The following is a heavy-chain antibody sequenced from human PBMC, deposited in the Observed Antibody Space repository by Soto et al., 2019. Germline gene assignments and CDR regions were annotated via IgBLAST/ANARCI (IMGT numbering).Heavy chain of an antibody. Sequence: SETLSLTCSFSGGSISEYFWSWIRQSPGKGLEWIGYIYYLGSTDYNPSLKSRVTISVDTSKRQFSLRLTSVTAADTAVYYCARDGYDGSGSPYPAYWGPGTQVTVS. CDR3: ARDGYDGSGSPYPAY. J-gene: IGHJ4*02. V-gene: IGHV4-59*01. CDR2: IYYLGST. CDR1: GGSISEYF. D-gene: IGHD3-10*01.